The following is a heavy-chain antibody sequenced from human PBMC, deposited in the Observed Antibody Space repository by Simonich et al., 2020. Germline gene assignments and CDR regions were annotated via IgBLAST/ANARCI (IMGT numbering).Heavy chain of an antibody. CDR3: ARVPGIYYYYGMDV. V-gene: IGHV1-2*06. CDR1: GYTFTGYY. CDR2: INPNSGGT. J-gene: IGHJ6*02. D-gene: IGHD3-10*01. Sequence: GAEVKKPGASVKVSCTASGYTFTGYYMHWVRQAPGQGLGWMGRINPNSGGTNYAQKFQSRVTMTRDTSISTAYMELSRLRSDDTAVYYCARVPGIYYYYGMDVWGQGTTVTVSS.